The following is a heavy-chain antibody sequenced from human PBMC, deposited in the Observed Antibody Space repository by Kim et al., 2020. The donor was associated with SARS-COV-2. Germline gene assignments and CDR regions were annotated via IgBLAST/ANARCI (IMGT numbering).Heavy chain of an antibody. CDR2: INPTSGGT. Sequence: ASVKVSCKASEYTFIDYYLHWVRQAPGQGLEWVGSINPTSGGTKYAPKFQGRVTVTRDTSISTVYMELNRLTSDDTAIYFCARDFFRIFSANQRTPGYWGQGTLITVSS. CDR1: EYTFIDYY. D-gene: IGHD1-26*01. CDR3: ARDFFRIFSANQRTPGY. J-gene: IGHJ4*02. V-gene: IGHV1-2*02.